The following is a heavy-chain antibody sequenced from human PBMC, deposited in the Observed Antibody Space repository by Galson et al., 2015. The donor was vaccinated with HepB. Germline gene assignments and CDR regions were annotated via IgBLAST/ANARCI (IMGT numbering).Heavy chain of an antibody. CDR2: ISAYNGNT. CDR3: ARGQAAYCGGDCYGGWFDP. V-gene: IGHV1-18*01. J-gene: IGHJ5*02. Sequence: SVKVSCKASGYTFTSYGISWVRQAPGQGLEWMGWISAYNGNTNYAQKLQGRVTMTTDTSTSTAYMELRSLRSDDTAVDYCARGQAAYCGGDCYGGWFDPWGQGTLVTVSS. CDR1: GYTFTSYG. D-gene: IGHD2-21*02.